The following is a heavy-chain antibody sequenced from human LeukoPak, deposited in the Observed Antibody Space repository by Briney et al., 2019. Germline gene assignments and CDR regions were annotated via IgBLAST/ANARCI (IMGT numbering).Heavy chain of an antibody. D-gene: IGHD6-13*01. J-gene: IGHJ4*02. V-gene: IGHV3-23*01. CDR3: AREGSWD. Sequence: PGGSLRLSCAASGFTFSSYAMNWVRQAPGKGLEWVSTISGRGDYTYYADPVKGRFTISRDNSKNTLYLQMNTLRAEDTAVYYCAREGSWDWGQGTLVTVSS. CDR1: GFTFSSYA. CDR2: ISGRGDYT.